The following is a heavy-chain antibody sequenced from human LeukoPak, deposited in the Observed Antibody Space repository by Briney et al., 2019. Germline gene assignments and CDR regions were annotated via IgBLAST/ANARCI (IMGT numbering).Heavy chain of an antibody. Sequence: ASVKVSCKASGYTFTGYYMHWVRQAPGQGLEWMGWINPNSGGTNYAQKFQGRVTMTRDTSIGTAYMELSRLRSDDTAVYYCARGREYGYNYDYWGQGTLVTVSS. V-gene: IGHV1-2*02. CDR2: INPNSGGT. D-gene: IGHD5-24*01. CDR1: GYTFTGYY. J-gene: IGHJ4*02. CDR3: ARGREYGYNYDY.